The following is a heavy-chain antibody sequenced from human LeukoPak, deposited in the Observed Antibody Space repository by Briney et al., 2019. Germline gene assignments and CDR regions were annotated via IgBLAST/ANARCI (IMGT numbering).Heavy chain of an antibody. Sequence: ASVKVSCKASGYTFTSYGISWVRQAPGQGLEWMGWISAYNGNTNYAQKLQGRVTMTTDTSTSTAYMELRSLRSEDTAVYYCARADYDFWSGLRAYNWFDPWGQGTLVTVSS. D-gene: IGHD3-3*01. CDR1: GYTFTSYG. V-gene: IGHV1-18*01. CDR3: ARADYDFWSGLRAYNWFDP. CDR2: ISAYNGNT. J-gene: IGHJ5*02.